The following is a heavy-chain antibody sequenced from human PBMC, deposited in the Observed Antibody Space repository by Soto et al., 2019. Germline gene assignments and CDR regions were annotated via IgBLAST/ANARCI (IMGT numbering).Heavy chain of an antibody. D-gene: IGHD3-10*01. V-gene: IGHV4-34*01. J-gene: IGHJ6*02. CDR1: GGSFSGYY. Sequence: SETLSLTCAVYGGSFSGYYWSWIRQPPGKGLEWIGEINRSGSTNYNPSLKSRVTISVDTSKNQFSLKLSSVTAADTAVYYCARGVDYYGSGSYYFYYGRDVWGQGTTVTVSS. CDR2: INRSGST. CDR3: ARGVDYYGSGSYYFYYGRDV.